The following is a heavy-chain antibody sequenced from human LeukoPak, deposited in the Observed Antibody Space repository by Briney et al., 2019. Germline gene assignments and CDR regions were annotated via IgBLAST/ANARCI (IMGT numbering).Heavy chain of an antibody. V-gene: IGHV4-39*01. CDR2: IYYSGTT. J-gene: IGHJ4*02. Sequence: SETLSLTCTVSGGSISSSSYSWGWIRQPPGKGLEWIGSIYYSGTTYYNPSLKSRVSISVDTSKIQFSLKLSSVAATDTAVYFCARLRFDFWSGYTHPYFDYWGQGTLVTVSS. CDR3: ARLRFDFWSGYTHPYFDY. CDR1: GGSISSSSYS. D-gene: IGHD3-3*01.